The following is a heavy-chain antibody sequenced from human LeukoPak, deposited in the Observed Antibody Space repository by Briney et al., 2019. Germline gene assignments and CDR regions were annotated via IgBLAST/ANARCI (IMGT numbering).Heavy chain of an antibody. D-gene: IGHD6-19*01. Sequence: GRSLRLSCAASGFTFSSYGMHWVRQAPGKGLEWVAVIWYDGSNKYYADSVKGRFTISRDNSKNTLYLQMNSLRAEDTAVYYCAREGQWLVLDQWGGQGTLVNVSS. CDR1: GFTFSSYG. V-gene: IGHV3-33*01. J-gene: IGHJ4*02. CDR2: IWYDGSNK. CDR3: AREGQWLVLDQW.